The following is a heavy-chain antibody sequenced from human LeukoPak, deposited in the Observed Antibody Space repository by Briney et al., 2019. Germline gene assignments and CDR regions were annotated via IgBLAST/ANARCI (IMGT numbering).Heavy chain of an antibody. J-gene: IGHJ5*02. D-gene: IGHD5-12*01. CDR1: GYTLTELS. Sequence: ASVKVSCKVSGYTLTELSMHWVRQAPGKGLEWMGGFDPEDGETIYAQKFQGRVTMTEDTSTDTAYMELSSLRSEDTAVYYCASDEDIVAMLRTWGQGTLVTVSS. V-gene: IGHV1-24*01. CDR3: ASDEDIVAMLRT. CDR2: FDPEDGET.